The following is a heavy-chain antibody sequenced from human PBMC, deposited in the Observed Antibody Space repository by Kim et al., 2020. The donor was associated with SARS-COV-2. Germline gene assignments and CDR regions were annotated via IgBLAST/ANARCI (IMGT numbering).Heavy chain of an antibody. V-gene: IGHV3-74*01. J-gene: IGHJ4*02. CDR3: ARRAYSSGWWYFDY. D-gene: IGHD6-19*01. Sequence: YADSVKGRFTISRDNAKNTLNLQMNSLRDEDTAVYYCARRAYSSGWWYFDYWGQGILVTVSS.